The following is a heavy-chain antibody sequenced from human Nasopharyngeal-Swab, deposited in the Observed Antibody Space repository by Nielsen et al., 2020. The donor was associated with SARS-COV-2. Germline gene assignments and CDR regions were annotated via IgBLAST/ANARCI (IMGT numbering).Heavy chain of an antibody. J-gene: IGHJ3*02. CDR1: GGSISSSSYY. V-gene: IGHV4-39*07. D-gene: IGHD3-22*01. Sequence: SETLSLTCTVSGGSISSSSYYWGWIRQPPGKGLEWIGSIYYSGSTNYNPYLKSRVTISVDTYKNQFSLKLSSVTAADTAVYYCAREGDSTGAFDIWGQGTMVTVSS. CDR3: AREGDSTGAFDI. CDR2: IYYSGST.